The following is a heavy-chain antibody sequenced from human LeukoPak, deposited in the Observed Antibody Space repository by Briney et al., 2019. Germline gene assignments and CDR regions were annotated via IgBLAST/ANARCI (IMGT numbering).Heavy chain of an antibody. CDR1: GFTFSSYA. Sequence: GGSLRLSCAASGFTFSSYAMSWVRQAPGKGLEWVSAISGSGGSTYYADSVKGRFTISRDNSKNTLYLQMNSLRAEDTAVYYCAKSGMVRGVIANFDYWGQGTLVTVSS. J-gene: IGHJ4*02. CDR2: ISGSGGST. CDR3: AKSGMVRGVIANFDY. D-gene: IGHD3-10*01. V-gene: IGHV3-23*01.